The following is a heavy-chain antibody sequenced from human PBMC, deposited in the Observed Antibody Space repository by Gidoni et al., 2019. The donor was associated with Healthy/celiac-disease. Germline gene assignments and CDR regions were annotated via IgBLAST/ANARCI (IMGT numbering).Heavy chain of an antibody. CDR2: ISGDGGST. D-gene: IGHD3-3*01. V-gene: IGHV3-43*02. CDR3: AKDIRITIFGEGVDY. Sequence: EVQLVESGGGVVQPGGSLRLSCAASGFPFDDYAMHWVRQAPGKGLEWVSLISGDGGSTYYADSVKGRFTISRDNSKNSLYLQMNSLRTEDTALYYCAKDIRITIFGEGVDYWGQGTLVTVSS. J-gene: IGHJ4*02. CDR1: GFPFDDYA.